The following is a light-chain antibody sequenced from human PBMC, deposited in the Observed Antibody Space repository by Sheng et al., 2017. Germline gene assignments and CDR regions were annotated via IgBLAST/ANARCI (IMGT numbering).Light chain of an antibody. CDR1: SSNIGSRYD. Sequence: QSVLTQPPSVSGAPGQRVTISCTGSSSNIGSRYDVHWYQQLPGKAPKLVIYGNNNRPSGVPDRFSGSKSGTSASLAITGLQAEDEADYYCQSYDKSLNGYVFGTGTTVTVL. CDR3: QSYDKSLNGYV. V-gene: IGLV1-40*01. J-gene: IGLJ1*01. CDR2: GNN.